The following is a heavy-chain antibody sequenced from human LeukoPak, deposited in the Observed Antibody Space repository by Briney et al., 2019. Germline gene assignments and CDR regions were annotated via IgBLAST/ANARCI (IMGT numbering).Heavy chain of an antibody. CDR1: GGSISSYY. Sequence: SSETLSLTCTVSGGSISSYYWSWVRQPPGKGLEWIGEVNLQGSTNYNPSLMRRVAISVDTSANHVSLQLTSVTAADTAVYYCAREGGPYRPLDYSGQGTLVTVSS. V-gene: IGHV4-34*01. CDR2: VNLQGST. CDR3: AREGGPYRPLDY. J-gene: IGHJ4*02.